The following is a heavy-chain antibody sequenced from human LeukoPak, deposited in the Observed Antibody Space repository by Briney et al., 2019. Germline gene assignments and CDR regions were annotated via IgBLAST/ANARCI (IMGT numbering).Heavy chain of an antibody. J-gene: IGHJ4*02. CDR2: INPNSGGT. V-gene: IGHV1-2*02. CDR1: GYTFTGYY. CDR3: ARVRRLGTVTPNPFDY. D-gene: IGHD4-17*01. Sequence: ASVTVSCTASGYTFTGYYMHWVRQAPGQGLEWMGWINPNSGGTNYAQKFQGRVTMTRDTSISTAYMELSRLRSDDTAVYYCARVRRLGTVTPNPFDYWGQGTLVTVSS.